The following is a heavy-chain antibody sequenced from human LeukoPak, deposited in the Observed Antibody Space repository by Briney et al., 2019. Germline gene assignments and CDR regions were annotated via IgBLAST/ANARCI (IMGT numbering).Heavy chain of an antibody. CDR1: GFTFSSYG. J-gene: IGHJ6*03. Sequence: PGGSLRLSCAASGFTFSSYGMHWVRQAPGKGLEWVAVISYDGSNKYYADSVKGRFTISRDNSKNTLYLQMNSLRAEDTAVYYCAKVPGYYHMDVWGKGTTVTVSS. D-gene: IGHD3-10*01. CDR2: ISYDGSNK. V-gene: IGHV3-30*18. CDR3: AKVPGYYHMDV.